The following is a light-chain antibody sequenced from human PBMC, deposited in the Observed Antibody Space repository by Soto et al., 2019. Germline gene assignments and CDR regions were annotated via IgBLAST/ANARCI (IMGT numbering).Light chain of an antibody. CDR3: QQYGISPET. CDR1: QSVSSSY. V-gene: IGKV3-20*01. Sequence: EIVLTQSPGTLSLSPGERATLSCRTSQSVSSSYLAWYQQKPGQAPRLLIYGASSRATGIPDRFSGRGSGTDFTLTISRLEPEDFAVYHCQQYGISPETFGQGTKVEIK. CDR2: GAS. J-gene: IGKJ1*01.